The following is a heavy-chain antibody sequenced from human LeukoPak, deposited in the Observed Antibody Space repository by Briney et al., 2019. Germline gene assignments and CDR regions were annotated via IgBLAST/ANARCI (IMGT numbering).Heavy chain of an antibody. Sequence: WASVKVSCKASGGTFSSYAISWVRQAPGQGLEWMGGIIPIFGTANYAQKFQGRVTITTDESTSTAYMELSSLRSEDTAVYYCARGRTVTTPFDYWGQGTLVTVSS. CDR3: ARGRTVTTPFDY. V-gene: IGHV1-69*05. J-gene: IGHJ4*02. D-gene: IGHD4-17*01. CDR2: IIPIFGTA. CDR1: GGTFSSYA.